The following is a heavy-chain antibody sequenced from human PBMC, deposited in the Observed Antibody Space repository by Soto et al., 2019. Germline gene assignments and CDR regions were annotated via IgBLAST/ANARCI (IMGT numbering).Heavy chain of an antibody. V-gene: IGHV4-31*03. CDR2: IYYTGST. CDR1: GAAISSGGYH. D-gene: IGHD2-21*01. CDR3: ARRLWGDYKYFDL. J-gene: IGHJ2*01. Sequence: QVQLQESGPGLVKPSQTLSLTCSVSGAAISSGGYHWRWLRQHPGQGLEWIGYIYYTGSTYYTPSLKSRVTLSIDTSKNYFSLKLNSVTAADTAVYQCARRLWGDYKYFDLWGRGTLVTVSS.